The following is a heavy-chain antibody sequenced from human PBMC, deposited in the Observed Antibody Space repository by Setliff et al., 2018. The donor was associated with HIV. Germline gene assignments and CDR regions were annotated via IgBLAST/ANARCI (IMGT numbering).Heavy chain of an antibody. CDR1: GGSFSDYS. V-gene: IGHV1-69*10. Sequence: SVKVSCKASGGSFSDYSISWVRQAPGQAFEWMGGIIPMVSLPNFAQSFLGRLTITANRSTTTAYMELSRLTSEDTAVYYCARGMDDSSGYYYGYYDYYMDVWGKGTTVTVSS. CDR3: ARGMDDSSGYYYGYYDYYMDV. J-gene: IGHJ6*03. D-gene: IGHD3-22*01. CDR2: IIPMVSLP.